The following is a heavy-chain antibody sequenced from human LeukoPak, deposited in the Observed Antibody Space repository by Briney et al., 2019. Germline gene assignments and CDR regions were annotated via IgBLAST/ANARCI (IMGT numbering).Heavy chain of an antibody. CDR3: ARGGGNYHPEDY. J-gene: IGHJ4*02. CDR2: IYSGGST. Sequence: GGSLRLSCAASGFTFSSYWMTWVRQPPGKGPEWVSVIYSGGSTYYADSVKGRFTISRDISKNTLYLQMNSLRGEDTAVYYCARGGGNYHPEDYWGQGTLVTVSS. CDR1: GFTFSSYW. D-gene: IGHD1-26*01. V-gene: IGHV3-66*01.